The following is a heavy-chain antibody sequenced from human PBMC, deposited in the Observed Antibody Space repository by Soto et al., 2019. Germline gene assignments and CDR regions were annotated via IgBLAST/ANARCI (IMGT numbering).Heavy chain of an antibody. Sequence: SGPTLVNPTQTLTLTCSFSWFSLITSGVGVGWIRQPPGKALEWLALIYWNDDKRYSPSLKSRLTITKDTSKNQVVLTMTNMDPVDTATYYCAHSLSSSSRCYFDYWGQGTLVTVSS. D-gene: IGHD6-6*01. CDR2: IYWNDDK. CDR3: AHSLSSSSRCYFDY. J-gene: IGHJ4*02. V-gene: IGHV2-5*01. CDR1: WFSLITSGVG.